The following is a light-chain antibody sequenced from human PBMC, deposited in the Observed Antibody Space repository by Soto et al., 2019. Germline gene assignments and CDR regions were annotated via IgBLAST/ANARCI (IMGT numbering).Light chain of an antibody. Sequence: DIQMTHSPSTLSASVGCRVTITCRASQSISSWLAWYQQKPGKAPKLLIYAASSLQSGVPSRLSGSGSGTDFTLTISSLKPEDFATYYCQQSYSTPTFGHGTRLEIK. CDR1: QSISSW. J-gene: IGKJ5*01. V-gene: IGKV1-39*01. CDR3: QQSYSTPT. CDR2: AAS.